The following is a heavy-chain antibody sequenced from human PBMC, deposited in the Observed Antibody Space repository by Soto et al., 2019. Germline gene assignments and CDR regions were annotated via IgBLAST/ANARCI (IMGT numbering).Heavy chain of an antibody. CDR3: AKDLGFYSSTWHCFDY. V-gene: IGHV3-72*01. D-gene: IGHD6-13*01. Sequence: GGSLRLSCAASGFTFSDHYMDWVRQAPGKGLEWIGRIRNKGNSYTTEYAASVKGRFTISRDDSQNSLYLQMNSLKTEDTAVYYCAKDLGFYSSTWHCFDYWGQGTLVTVSS. J-gene: IGHJ4*02. CDR2: IRNKGNSYTT. CDR1: GFTFSDHY.